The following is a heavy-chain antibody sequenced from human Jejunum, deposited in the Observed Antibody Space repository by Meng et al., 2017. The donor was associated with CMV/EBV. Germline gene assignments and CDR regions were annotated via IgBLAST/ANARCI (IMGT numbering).Heavy chain of an antibody. CDR3: AKDYRLITYGTWFAMDV. CDR2: ISGSSARI. J-gene: IGHJ6*02. Sequence: IFGNYAMNWGRHVPGKGLEWLSTISGSSARIYYADSVKGRFTVSRDNVNNTVFLQMDSLRVEDTAVYYCAKDYRLITYGTWFAMDVWGHGTAVTVSS. D-gene: IGHD3-16*02. V-gene: IGHV3-23*01. CDR1: IFGNYA.